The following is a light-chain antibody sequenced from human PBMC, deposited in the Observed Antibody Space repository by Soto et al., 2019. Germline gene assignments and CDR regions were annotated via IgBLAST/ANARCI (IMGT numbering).Light chain of an antibody. CDR2: AAS. CDR1: QDISKN. CDR3: QQTKGFPLT. V-gene: IGKV1-12*01. Sequence: DIQMTQSPSSLSASVGARVTITCRASQDISKNLAWYQQIPGKAPKLLIFAASTLQSVVPSRFSASGSGTYFILTVGGLQPEDAATDYCQQTKGFPLTCGGGTKVEIK. J-gene: IGKJ4*01.